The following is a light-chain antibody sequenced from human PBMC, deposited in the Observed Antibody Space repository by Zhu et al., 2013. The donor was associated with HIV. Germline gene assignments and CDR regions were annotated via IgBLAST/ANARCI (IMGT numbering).Light chain of an antibody. CDR1: QSISSY. J-gene: IGKJ3*01. CDR2: KAS. V-gene: IGKV1-5*03. CDR3: QHFDFDSRTFT. Sequence: DIQMTQSPSTLSASVGDRVTITCRASQSISSYLAWYQQKPGKAPQLLIYKASVLQSGVPSRFSGSGSGTEFTLTINSLQPDDFATYHCQHFDFDSRTFTFGPGTKVDIE.